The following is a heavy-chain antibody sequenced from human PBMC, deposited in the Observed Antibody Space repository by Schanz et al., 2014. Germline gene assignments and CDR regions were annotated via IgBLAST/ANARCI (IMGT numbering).Heavy chain of an antibody. Sequence: QVQLVQSGAEVKKPGASVKVSCKASGYTFTSYGINWVRQAPGQGLEWMGWINPNSGTTNYAQKFQGWVTMTTDTSTSTAYMELRNLRSDDTAVYYCARAKRFGDMDVWGQGTTVTVSS. CDR2: INPNSGTT. V-gene: IGHV1-18*01. D-gene: IGHD3-10*01. CDR1: GYTFTSYG. CDR3: ARAKRFGDMDV. J-gene: IGHJ6*02.